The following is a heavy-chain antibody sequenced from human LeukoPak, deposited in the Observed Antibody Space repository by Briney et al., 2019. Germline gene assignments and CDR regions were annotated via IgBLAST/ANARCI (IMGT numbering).Heavy chain of an antibody. V-gene: IGHV3-21*01. D-gene: IGHD1-26*01. CDR1: GFTFSSYS. J-gene: IGHJ4*02. Sequence: GGSLRLSCAASGFTFSSYSMIWVRQAPGKGLEWVSSISSSSSYIYYADSVKGRFTISRDNAKNSLYLQMNSLTAEDTAVYYCARDLRWKLPGDYWGQGTLVTVSS. CDR2: ISSSSSYI. CDR3: ARDLRWKLPGDY.